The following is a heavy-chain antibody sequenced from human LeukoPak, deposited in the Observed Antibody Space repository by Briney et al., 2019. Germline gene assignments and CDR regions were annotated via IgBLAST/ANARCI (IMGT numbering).Heavy chain of an antibody. CDR1: GFTFSSYW. Sequence: GGSLRLSCAASGFTFSSYWMSWVRQAPGKGLEWVANIKQDGSEKYYVDSAKGRFTISRDNAKNSLYLQMNSLRAEDTAVYYCARSSGYYYGGSGYWGQGTLVTVSS. J-gene: IGHJ4*02. CDR3: ARSSGYYYGGSGY. D-gene: IGHD3-22*01. CDR2: IKQDGSEK. V-gene: IGHV3-7*01.